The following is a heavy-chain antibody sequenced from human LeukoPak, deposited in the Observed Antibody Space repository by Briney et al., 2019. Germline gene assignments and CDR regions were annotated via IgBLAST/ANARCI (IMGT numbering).Heavy chain of an antibody. CDR1: GGSFSGYY. CDR2: INHSGST. CDR3: ARHDSFWSGYYTEKYFQH. V-gene: IGHV4-34*01. D-gene: IGHD3-3*01. J-gene: IGHJ1*01. Sequence: PSETLSLTCAVYGGSFSGYYWSWIRQPLGKGLEWLGEINHSGSTNYNPSLKSRVTISVDTSKNQFSLKLSSVTAADTAVYYCARHDSFWSGYYTEKYFQHWGQGTLVTVSS.